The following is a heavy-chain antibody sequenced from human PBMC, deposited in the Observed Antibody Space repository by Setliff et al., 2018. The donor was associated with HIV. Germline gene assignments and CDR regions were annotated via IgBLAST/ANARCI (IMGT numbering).Heavy chain of an antibody. CDR3: ARAPRDGNNYGYQPYYLNY. Sequence: VKVSCKASGGTFSSYAISWVQQAPGQGLEWMGGIIPISGTVNYAQKFWGRVTITTHESTSTVYMELRSLRSEDSAVYYCARAPRDGNNYGYQPYYLNYWGQGALVTVSS. D-gene: IGHD4-17*01. CDR1: GGTFSSYA. CDR2: IIPISGTV. V-gene: IGHV1-69*05. J-gene: IGHJ4*02.